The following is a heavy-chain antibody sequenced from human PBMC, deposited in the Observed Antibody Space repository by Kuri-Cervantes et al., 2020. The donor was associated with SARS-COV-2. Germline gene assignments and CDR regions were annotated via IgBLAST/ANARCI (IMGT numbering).Heavy chain of an antibody. CDR1: GYTFTSYY. D-gene: IGHD3-3*01. J-gene: IGHJ4*02. CDR2: INPSGGST. Sequence: ASVKVSCKASGYTFTSYYMHWVRQAPGQGLEWMGIINPSGGSTSYAQKFQGRVTMTRDTSTSTAYMELSRLRSDDTAVYYCARSPLPHVTIFGVDFDYWGQGTLVTVSS. V-gene: IGHV1-46*01. CDR3: ARSPLPHVTIFGVDFDY.